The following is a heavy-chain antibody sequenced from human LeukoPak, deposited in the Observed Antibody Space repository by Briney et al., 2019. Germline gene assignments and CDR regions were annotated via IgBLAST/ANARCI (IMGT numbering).Heavy chain of an antibody. CDR2: IVPILEIT. D-gene: IGHD2/OR15-2a*01. CDR1: GGTFSNYA. J-gene: IGHJ4*01. V-gene: IGHV1-69*04. Sequence: ASMKVSCKASGGTFSNYAITWVRQAPGQGLEFMGRIVPILEITNYAEKFQGRVTITADKSTTTAYLELSSLKSEDTAVYYCATEIGGGPYYLDSWGQEPWSPSPQ. CDR3: ATEIGGGPYYLDS.